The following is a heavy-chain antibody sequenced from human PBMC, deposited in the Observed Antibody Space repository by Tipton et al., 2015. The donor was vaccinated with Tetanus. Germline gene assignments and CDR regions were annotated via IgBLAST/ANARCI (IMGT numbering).Heavy chain of an antibody. V-gene: IGHV4-34*01. Sequence: TLSLTCAVYGGSFSGYYWSWIRQPPGKGLEWIGEINHSGSTNYNPSLKSRVTISVDTSKNQFSLKLSSVTAADTAVYYCARDQIPYYYDSSGYFTGSGAFDYWGQGTLVTVSS. CDR2: INHSGST. D-gene: IGHD3-22*01. CDR3: ARDQIPYYYDSSGYFTGSGAFDY. CDR1: GGSFSGYY. J-gene: IGHJ4*02.